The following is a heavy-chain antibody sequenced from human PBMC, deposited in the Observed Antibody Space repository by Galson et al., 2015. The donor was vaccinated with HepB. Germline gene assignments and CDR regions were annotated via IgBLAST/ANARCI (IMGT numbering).Heavy chain of an antibody. V-gene: IGHV4-39*01. J-gene: IGHJ4*02. CDR2: IYYGGST. D-gene: IGHD3-3*01. CDR3: ARTIFGVVTLFDY. CDR1: GVSISSSSYY. Sequence: SETLSLTCTVSGVSISSSSYYWGWIRQPPGKGLEWIGSIYYGGSTYYNPSLKSRVTISVDTSKNQFSLKLSSVTAADTAVYYCARTIFGVVTLFDYWGQGTLVTVSS.